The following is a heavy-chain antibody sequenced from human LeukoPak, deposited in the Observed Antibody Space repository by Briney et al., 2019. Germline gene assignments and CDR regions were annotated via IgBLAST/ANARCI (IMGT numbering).Heavy chain of an antibody. CDR2: ISWNSGSI. CDR1: GFTFDDYA. Sequence: GRSLRLSCAASGFTFDDYAMHWVRQAPGKGLEWVSGISWNSGSIGYADSVKGRFTISRDNAKNSLYLQMNSLRAEDTALYYCAKGPYYYDSSGYYFEDAFDIWGQGTMVTVSS. J-gene: IGHJ3*02. CDR3: AKGPYYYDSSGYYFEDAFDI. D-gene: IGHD3-22*01. V-gene: IGHV3-9*01.